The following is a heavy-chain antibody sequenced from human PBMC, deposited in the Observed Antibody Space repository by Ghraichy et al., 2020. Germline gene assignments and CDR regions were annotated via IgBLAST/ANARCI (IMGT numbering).Heavy chain of an antibody. D-gene: IGHD6-13*01. Sequence: SETLSLTCTVSVGSISSYYWSWIRQPPGKGLECIGYIYYSGSTNYNPSLKSRVTISVDTSKNQFSLKLSSVTAADTAVYYCARVTIAAESWFDPWGQGTLVTVSS. CDR1: VGSISSYY. CDR3: ARVTIAAESWFDP. CDR2: IYYSGST. J-gene: IGHJ5*02. V-gene: IGHV4-59*01.